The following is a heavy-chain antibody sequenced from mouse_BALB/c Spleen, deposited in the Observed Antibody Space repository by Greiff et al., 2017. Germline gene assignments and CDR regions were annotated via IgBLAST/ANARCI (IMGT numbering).Heavy chain of an antibody. CDR1: GYAFTSYN. CDR2: IDPYNGGT. CDR3: AREEVTTATGAMDY. J-gene: IGHJ4*01. V-gene: IGHV1S135*01. D-gene: IGHD1-2*01. Sequence: EVQLQQSGPELVKPGASVKVSCKASGYAFTSYNMYWVKQSHGKSLEWIGYIDPYNGGTSYNQKFKGKATLTVDKSSSTAYMHLNSLTSEDSAVFYCAREEVTTATGAMDYWGQGTSVTVSS.